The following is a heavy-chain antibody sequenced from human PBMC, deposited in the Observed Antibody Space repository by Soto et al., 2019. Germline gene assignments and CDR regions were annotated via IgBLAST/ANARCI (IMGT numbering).Heavy chain of an antibody. Sequence: PGGSLRLSCAASGFTFSSYAMSWVRQAPGKGLEWVSAISGSGGSTYYADSVKGRFTISRDNSKNTLYLQMNSLRAEDTAVYYCAKDLSPYYDFWSGPSNYYYSYGMDVWGQGTTVTVSS. CDR1: GFTFSSYA. CDR2: ISGSGGST. D-gene: IGHD3-3*01. CDR3: AKDLSPYYDFWSGPSNYYYSYGMDV. V-gene: IGHV3-23*01. J-gene: IGHJ6*02.